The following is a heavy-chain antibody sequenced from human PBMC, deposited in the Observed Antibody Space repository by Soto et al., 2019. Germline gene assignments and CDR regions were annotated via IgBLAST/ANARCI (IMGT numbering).Heavy chain of an antibody. CDR1: GFTFSGYA. D-gene: IGHD2-21*02. V-gene: IGHV3-30*18. J-gene: IGHJ1*01. CDR2: ISYNGNDK. Sequence: QLVESGGGVVQPGRSLRLSCAASGFTFSGYAMHWVRQAPGKGPEWVATISYNGNDKYYVDSVKGRFTISRDNSKNTLFLQMSSLTPEDTAVYYCAKDAGDQGYFQNWGQGTLVIVSS. CDR3: AKDAGDQGYFQN.